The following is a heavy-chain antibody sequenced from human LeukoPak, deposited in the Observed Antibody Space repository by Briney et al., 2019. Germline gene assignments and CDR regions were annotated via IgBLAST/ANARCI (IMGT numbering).Heavy chain of an antibody. V-gene: IGHV4-34*01. J-gene: IGHJ4*02. CDR1: GFTFSSHW. D-gene: IGHD6-19*01. Sequence: GSLRLSCAASGFTFSSHWMSWVRQPPGKGLEWIGEINHSGSTNYNPSLKSRVTISVDTSKNQFSLKLSSVTAADTAVYYCARHPSLWLAIIDYWGQGTLVTVSS. CDR2: INHSGST. CDR3: ARHPSLWLAIIDY.